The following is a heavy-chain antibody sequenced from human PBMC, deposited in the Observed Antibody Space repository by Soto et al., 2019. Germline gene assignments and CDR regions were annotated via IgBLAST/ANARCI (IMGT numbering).Heavy chain of an antibody. J-gene: IGHJ5*02. Sequence: ASVKVSCKASGYTFTGYYMHWVRQAPGQGLEWMGWINPNSGGTNYAQKFQGWVTMTRDTSISTAYMELSRLRSDDTAVYYCARDSFEQQLLGWFDPWGQGTLVTVSS. CDR2: INPNSGGT. D-gene: IGHD6-13*01. CDR3: ARDSFEQQLLGWFDP. V-gene: IGHV1-2*04. CDR1: GYTFTGYY.